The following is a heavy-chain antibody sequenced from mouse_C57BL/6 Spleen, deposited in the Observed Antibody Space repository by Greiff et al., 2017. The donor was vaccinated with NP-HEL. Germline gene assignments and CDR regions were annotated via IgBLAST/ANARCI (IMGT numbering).Heavy chain of an antibody. J-gene: IGHJ3*01. CDR1: GFTFSSYG. CDR3: ARLKNSNYGFAY. D-gene: IGHD2-5*01. Sequence: EVKLVESGGDLVKPGGSLKLSCAASGFTFSSYGMSWVRQTPDKRLEWVATISSGGSYTYYPDSVKGRFTISRDNAKNTLYLQMSSLKTENTAMYDCARLKNSNYGFAYWGQGTLVTVSA. V-gene: IGHV5-6*01. CDR2: ISSGGSYT.